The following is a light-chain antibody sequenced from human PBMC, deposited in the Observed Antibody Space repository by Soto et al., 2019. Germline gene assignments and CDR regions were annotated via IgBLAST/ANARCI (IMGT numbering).Light chain of an antibody. CDR3: QQYGSTPLT. V-gene: IGKV3-20*01. Sequence: EIVLTQSPGTLSLSPGERATLSCRASQSVSSNSLVWYQQKPGQAPGLLISGASSRATGIPDRFSGSGSGTDFTLTISRLEPEDFAVYYCQQYGSTPLTFGGGTKVDIK. CDR1: QSVSSNS. CDR2: GAS. J-gene: IGKJ4*01.